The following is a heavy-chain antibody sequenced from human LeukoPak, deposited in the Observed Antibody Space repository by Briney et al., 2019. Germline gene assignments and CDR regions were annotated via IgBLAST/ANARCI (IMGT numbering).Heavy chain of an antibody. CDR2: IYYSGGT. J-gene: IGHJ5*02. V-gene: IGHV4-39*01. D-gene: IGHD6-13*01. CDR1: GGSISSSSYY. CDR3: ARHSFPSPAADNRPFDP. Sequence: SETLSLTCTVSGGSISSSSYYWGWIRQPPGKGLEWIGSIYYSGGTYYNPSLKSRVTISVDTSKNQFSLKLSSVTAADTAVYYCARHSFPSPAADNRPFDPWGQGTLVTVSS.